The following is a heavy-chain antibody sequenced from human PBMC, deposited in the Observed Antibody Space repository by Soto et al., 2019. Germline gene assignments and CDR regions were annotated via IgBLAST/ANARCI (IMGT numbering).Heavy chain of an antibody. D-gene: IGHD1-20*01. CDR2: TYYRSKWKY. Sequence: QVQLQQSGPGLVKPSQTLSLTCAISGDRVSSNDAAWNWIRQSPSRGLEWLGRTYYRSKWKYDYAEFVKSRISINPDTSKNQFSLQLNSVTPEDTAVYYCAREGTSYNWKCKNAFASWGQGTVVTISS. CDR1: GDRVSSNDAA. J-gene: IGHJ3*02. V-gene: IGHV6-1*01. CDR3: AREGTSYNWKCKNAFAS.